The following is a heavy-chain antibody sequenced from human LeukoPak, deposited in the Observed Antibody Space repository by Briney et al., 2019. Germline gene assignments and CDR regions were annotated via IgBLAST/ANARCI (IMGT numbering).Heavy chain of an antibody. Sequence: PSETLSLTCEVYGESLSGYYWSWIRQSPGKGLEWIGETTRSGTIVYNPSLKSRSTISVEMSKNQVSLNLSSVTAADTAVYYCARGHTWLGLVLRVAFDLWGQGTMVTVSS. D-gene: IGHD2-15*01. J-gene: IGHJ3*01. V-gene: IGHV4-34*01. CDR3: ARGHTWLGLVLRVAFDL. CDR2: TTRSGTI. CDR1: GESLSGYY.